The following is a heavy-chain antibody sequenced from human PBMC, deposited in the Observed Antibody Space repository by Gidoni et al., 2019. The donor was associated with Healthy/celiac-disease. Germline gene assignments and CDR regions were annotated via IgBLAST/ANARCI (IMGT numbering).Heavy chain of an antibody. J-gene: IGHJ4*02. CDR3: ARLFDRYYFDY. CDR1: GGSISSYY. Sequence: QVQLQESGPGLVQPPETLSLPCTVSGGSISSYYWSWIRQPPGKGLEWIGYIYYRGSNNYNPSLKSRVTRSVDTSKKQFSRKLSAVTAADTAVYYCARLFDRYYFDYWGQGTLVTVSS. CDR2: IYYRGSN. V-gene: IGHV4-59*08. D-gene: IGHD3-10*02.